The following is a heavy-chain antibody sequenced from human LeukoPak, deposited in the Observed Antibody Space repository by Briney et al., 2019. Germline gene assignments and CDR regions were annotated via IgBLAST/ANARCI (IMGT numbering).Heavy chain of an antibody. D-gene: IGHD6-19*01. CDR1: GGSISSGGYY. CDR2: IYYSGST. J-gene: IGHJ5*02. V-gene: IGHV4-31*03. CDR3: ARLQWLAQGNWFDP. Sequence: SETLSLTCTVSGGSISSGGYYWSWIRQHPGKGLEWIGYIYYSGSTYYNPSLKSRVTISVDTSKNQFSLKLSSVTAADTAVYYCARLQWLAQGNWFDPWGQGTLVTVSS.